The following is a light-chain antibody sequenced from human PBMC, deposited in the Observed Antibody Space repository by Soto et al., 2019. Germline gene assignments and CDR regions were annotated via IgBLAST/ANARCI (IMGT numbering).Light chain of an antibody. J-gene: IGLJ1*01. Sequence: QSALTQPASVSGSPGQSITISCTETSSDVGGSNYVSWYQQHPNKAPKVMIYDVSNRPSGVSNRFSGSKSGNTASLTISGLQAEDEADYYCSSFTSSSTYVFGTGTKLIVL. CDR2: DVS. CDR1: SSDVGGSNY. V-gene: IGLV2-14*03. CDR3: SSFTSSSTYV.